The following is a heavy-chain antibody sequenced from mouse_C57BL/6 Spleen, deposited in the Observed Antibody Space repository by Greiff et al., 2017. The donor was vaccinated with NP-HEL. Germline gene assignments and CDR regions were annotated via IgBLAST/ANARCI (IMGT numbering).Heavy chain of an antibody. CDR2: IDPSDSYT. CDR1: GYTFTSYW. Sequence: VQLQQPGAELVMPGASVKLSCKASGYTFTSYWMHWVKQRPGQGLEWIGEIDPSDSYTNYNQKFKGKSTLTVDKSSSTAYMQLSSLTSEDSAVYYCARGGITSVVGGYFDVWGTGTTVTVSS. CDR3: ARGGITSVVGGYFDV. J-gene: IGHJ1*03. V-gene: IGHV1-69*01. D-gene: IGHD1-1*01.